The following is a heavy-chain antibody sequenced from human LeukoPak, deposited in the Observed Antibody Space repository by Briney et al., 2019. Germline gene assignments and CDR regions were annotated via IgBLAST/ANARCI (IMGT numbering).Heavy chain of an antibody. CDR3: ARRVGRWFGERAYYYNYMDV. D-gene: IGHD3-10*01. CDR2: INHRRST. Sequence: SETLSLTCAVYGGSFSGYYWTWIRQPPGKGLEWIGEINHRRSTKYSPSLKSRVTISVDTSKNQFSLRLSSVTAADTAVYYCARRVGRWFGERAYYYNYMDVWGKGTTVTVSS. CDR1: GGSFSGYY. J-gene: IGHJ6*03. V-gene: IGHV4-34*01.